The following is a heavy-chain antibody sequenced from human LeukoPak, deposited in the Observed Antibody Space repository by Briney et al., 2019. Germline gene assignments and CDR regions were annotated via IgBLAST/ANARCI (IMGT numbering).Heavy chain of an antibody. V-gene: IGHV3-48*01. J-gene: IGHJ4*02. CDR2: ITSTSSTM. CDR3: ARDASNWSRCSHFDW. CDR1: GFSFSNYD. D-gene: IGHD1-20*01. Sequence: PGGSLRLSCEASGFSFSNYDMNWVRQAPGKGLEWVAYITSTSSTMHYADSVKGRFTISRDNAKNSLYLQMNSLRVEDTAVYYCARDASNWSRCSHFDWWGRGTLVTVSS.